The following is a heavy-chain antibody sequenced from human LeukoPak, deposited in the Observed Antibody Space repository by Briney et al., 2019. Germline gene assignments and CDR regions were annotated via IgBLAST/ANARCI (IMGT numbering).Heavy chain of an antibody. Sequence: SETLSLTCTVSGGSISSSSYYWGWIRQPPGKGLEWIGEINHSGSTNYNPSLKSRVTISVDTSKNQFSLKLSSVTAADTAVYYCVTRGRYYYDSSGYYHWGQGTLVTVSS. J-gene: IGHJ4*02. D-gene: IGHD3-22*01. V-gene: IGHV4-39*07. CDR3: VTRGRYYYDSSGYYH. CDR2: INHSGST. CDR1: GGSISSSSYY.